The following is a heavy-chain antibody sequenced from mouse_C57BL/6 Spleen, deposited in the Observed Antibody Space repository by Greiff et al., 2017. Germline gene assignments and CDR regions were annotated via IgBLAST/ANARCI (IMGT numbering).Heavy chain of an antibody. CDR2: IDPETGGT. D-gene: IGHD2-1*01. J-gene: IGHJ2*01. V-gene: IGHV1-15*01. CDR1: GYTFTDYE. CDR3: TREGNYDY. Sequence: VQLQQSGAELVRPGASVTLSCKASGYTFTDYEMHWVKQTPVHGLEWIGAIDPETGGTAYNQKFKGKAILTADKSSSTAYMERRSLTSEDSAVYYCTREGNYDYWGQGTTLTVSS.